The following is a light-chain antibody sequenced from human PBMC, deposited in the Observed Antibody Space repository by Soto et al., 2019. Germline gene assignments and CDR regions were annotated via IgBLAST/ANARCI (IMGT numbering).Light chain of an antibody. CDR3: SSYTSSSTLV. CDR1: SSDVGGYNY. V-gene: IGLV2-14*03. Sequence: QSALTQPASVSGSLGQSITISCTGTSSDVGGYNYVFWYQQHPGKAPKLIIYDVSNRPSGVSNRFSGSKSGNTASLTISGLQAEDEADYYCSSYTSSSTLVFGGGTKLTVL. J-gene: IGLJ2*01. CDR2: DVS.